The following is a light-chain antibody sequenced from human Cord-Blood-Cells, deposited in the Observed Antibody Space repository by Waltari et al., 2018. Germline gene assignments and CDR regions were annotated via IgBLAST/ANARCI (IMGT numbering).Light chain of an antibody. Sequence: DIQMTHSPSPLSASVGDRITIPCRASQSISNYLHWYQQKPGKATKLLIYAASSLQSGVPSRFSGSVSGTDFTLTISSLQPEDFSTYYCQQSYSTPITFGQGTRLEIK. CDR2: AAS. CDR3: QQSYSTPIT. J-gene: IGKJ5*01. CDR1: QSISNY. V-gene: IGKV1-39*01.